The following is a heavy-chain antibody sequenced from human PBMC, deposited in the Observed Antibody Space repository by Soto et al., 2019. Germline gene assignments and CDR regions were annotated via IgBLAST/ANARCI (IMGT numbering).Heavy chain of an antibody. V-gene: IGHV1-3*01. J-gene: IGHJ4*02. CDR3: ARVRSSSSYFAY. Sequence: ASVKVSCKASGYTFTSYAMHWVRQAPGQRLEWMGWINAGNGNTKYSQKFQGRVTITRDTSASTAYMELSSLRSEDTAVYYCARVRSSSSYFAYWGQGTLVTVSS. CDR1: GYTFTSYA. D-gene: IGHD6-6*01. CDR2: INAGNGNT.